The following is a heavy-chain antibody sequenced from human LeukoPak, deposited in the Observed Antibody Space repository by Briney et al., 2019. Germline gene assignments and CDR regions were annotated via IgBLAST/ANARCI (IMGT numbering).Heavy chain of an antibody. D-gene: IGHD3-3*01. CDR3: ARKYYDFWSGYYHWFDP. Sequence: SETLSLTCTVSGYSISSGYYWGWIRRPPGKGLEWIGRIYHSGSTYYNPSPKSRVTISVDTSKNQFSLKLSSVTAADTAVYYCARKYYDFWSGYYHWFDPWGQGTLVTVSS. V-gene: IGHV4-38-2*02. CDR2: IYHSGST. CDR1: GYSISSGYY. J-gene: IGHJ5*02.